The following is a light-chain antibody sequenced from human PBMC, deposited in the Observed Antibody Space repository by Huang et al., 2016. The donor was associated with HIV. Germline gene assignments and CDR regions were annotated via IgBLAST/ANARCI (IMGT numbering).Light chain of an antibody. CDR1: QGIRDD. J-gene: IGKJ1*01. CDR3: LQDYNAPPT. V-gene: IGKV1-6*02. Sequence: AIQMTQSPSSLSASVGDRVTITCRASQGIRDDLAWFQQRLGKAPKLLIYGTSIVQNGVQSRFSGSGSGTVFTLTISSLQPEDFATYYCLQDYNAPPTFGQGTKVEVK. CDR2: GTS.